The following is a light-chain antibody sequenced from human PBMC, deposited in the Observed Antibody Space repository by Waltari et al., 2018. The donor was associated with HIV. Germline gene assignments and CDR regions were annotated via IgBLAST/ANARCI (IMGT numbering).Light chain of an antibody. J-gene: IGKJ1*01. CDR2: AAS. CDR1: QTISSTY. CDR3: QQYIGSPRT. V-gene: IGKV3-20*01. Sequence: EIALTQSPGTLSLSPGERATLSCSASQTISSTYLAWYQQKPGQALRLLIYAASSRATGIPDSFSGSGSGTDFTLTISSLEPEDCAVYYCQQYIGSPRTFGQGTKVELK.